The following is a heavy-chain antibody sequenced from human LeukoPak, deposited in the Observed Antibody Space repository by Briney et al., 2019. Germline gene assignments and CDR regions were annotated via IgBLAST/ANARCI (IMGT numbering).Heavy chain of an antibody. CDR3: ARDYSSGWQYKWNYYYYYMDV. Sequence: SETLSLTCTVSGGSISSSSYHWGWIRQPPGKGLEWIGSIYYSGSTYYNPSLKSRVTISVDTSKNQFSLKLSSVTAADTAVYYCARDYSSGWQYKWNYYYYYMDVWGKGTTVTISS. V-gene: IGHV4-39*07. CDR1: GGSISSSSYH. D-gene: IGHD6-19*01. CDR2: IYYSGST. J-gene: IGHJ6*03.